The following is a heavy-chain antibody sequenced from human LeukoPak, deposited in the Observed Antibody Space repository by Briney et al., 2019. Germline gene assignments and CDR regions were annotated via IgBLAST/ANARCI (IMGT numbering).Heavy chain of an antibody. J-gene: IGHJ4*02. D-gene: IGHD3-22*01. Sequence: SETLSLTCTVSGGSISSGSYYWSWIRQPAGKGLEWIGRIYTSGSTYYNPSLKSRVTISVDTSKNQFSLKLSSVTAADTAVYYCARCGSQVDYYDSSGPIPFDYWGQGTLVTVSS. CDR1: GGSISSGSYY. V-gene: IGHV4-61*02. CDR2: IYTSGST. CDR3: ARCGSQVDYYDSSGPIPFDY.